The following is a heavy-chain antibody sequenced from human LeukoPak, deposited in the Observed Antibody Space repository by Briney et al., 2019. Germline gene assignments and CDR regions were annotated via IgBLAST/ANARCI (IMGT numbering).Heavy chain of an antibody. CDR1: GGTFSSYA. J-gene: IGHJ4*02. CDR3: ARGVEMATKLLNY. CDR2: IIPIFGTA. V-gene: IGHV1-69*05. Sequence: GSSVKVSCKASGGTFSSYAISWVRQAPGQGLEWMGGIIPIFGTANYAQKFQGRVTITTDESTSTAYMELSSLRSEDTAVCYCARGVEMATKLLNYWGQETLVTVSS. D-gene: IGHD5-24*01.